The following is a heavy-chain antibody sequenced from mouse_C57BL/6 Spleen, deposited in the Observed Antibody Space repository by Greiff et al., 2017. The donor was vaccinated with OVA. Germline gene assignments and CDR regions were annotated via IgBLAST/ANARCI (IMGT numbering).Heavy chain of an antibody. Sequence: EVKLVESGGGLVKPGGSLKLSCAASGFTFSSYAMSWVRQTPEKRLEWVATISDGGSYTYYPDNVKGRFTISRDNAKNNLYLQMSHLKSEDTAMYYCARDRDYDYDAAWFAYWGQGTLVTVSA. D-gene: IGHD2-4*01. V-gene: IGHV5-4*01. J-gene: IGHJ3*01. CDR3: ARDRDYDYDAAWFAY. CDR2: ISDGGSYT. CDR1: GFTFSSYA.